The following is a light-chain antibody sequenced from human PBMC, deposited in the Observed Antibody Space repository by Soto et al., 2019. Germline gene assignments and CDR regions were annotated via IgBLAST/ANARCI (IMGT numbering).Light chain of an antibody. V-gene: IGLV2-8*01. CDR1: SSDCGGYNY. Sequence: QSALTQPPSASGSPGQSVTISCTGTSSDCGGYNYVSWYQQYPGRAPKLMIYEVTKRPSGVPDRFSGSKSGNTASLTVSGLQADDESDYYCSSYAASNNFYFVFGGGTKLTVL. J-gene: IGLJ3*02. CDR2: EVT. CDR3: SSYAASNNFYFV.